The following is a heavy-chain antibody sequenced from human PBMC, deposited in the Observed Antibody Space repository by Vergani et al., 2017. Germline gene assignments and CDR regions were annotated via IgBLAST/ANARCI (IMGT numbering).Heavy chain of an antibody. CDR1: GYSFTSYW. Sequence: EVQLVQSGAEVKKPGESLRISCKGSGYSFTSYWISWVRQMPGKGLEWMGRIDPSDSYTNYSPSFQGHVPISADKSISTAYLQWSSLKASDTAMYYCARGGYCSGGSCYPLWYFDLWGRGTLVTVSS. D-gene: IGHD2-15*01. V-gene: IGHV5-10-1*03. CDR2: IDPSDSYT. J-gene: IGHJ2*01. CDR3: ARGGYCSGGSCYPLWYFDL.